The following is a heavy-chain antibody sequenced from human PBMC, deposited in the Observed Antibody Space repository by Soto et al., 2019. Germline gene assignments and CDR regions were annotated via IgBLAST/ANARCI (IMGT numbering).Heavy chain of an antibody. D-gene: IGHD3-3*01. J-gene: IGHJ6*03. CDR1: GFTFSSYG. CDR2: IWYDGSNK. V-gene: IGHV3-33*01. CDR3: ARGPLSYDFWSGYYPDYYYYYMDV. Sequence: PGGSLRLSCAASGFTFSSYGMHWVRQAPGKGLEWVAVIWYDGSNKYYADSAKGRFTISRDNSKNTLYLQMNSLRAEDTAVYYCARGPLSYDFWSGYYPDYYYYYMDVWGKGTTVTVSS.